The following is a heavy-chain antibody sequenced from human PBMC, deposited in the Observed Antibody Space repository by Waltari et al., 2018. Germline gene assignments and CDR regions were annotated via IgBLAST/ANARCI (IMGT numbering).Heavy chain of an antibody. Sequence: QVQLVQSGAEVKKPGASVKVSCKASGYTFTSYDINWVRQATGQGLEWMGWTNPNSANTGYAQKFQVRVTMTRNTSISTAYMELSSLRSEDTAVYYCARAYDSSGYYYDAFDIWGQGTMVTVSS. V-gene: IGHV1-8*02. CDR3: ARAYDSSGYYYDAFDI. D-gene: IGHD3-22*01. CDR2: TNPNSANT. J-gene: IGHJ3*02. CDR1: GYTFTSYD.